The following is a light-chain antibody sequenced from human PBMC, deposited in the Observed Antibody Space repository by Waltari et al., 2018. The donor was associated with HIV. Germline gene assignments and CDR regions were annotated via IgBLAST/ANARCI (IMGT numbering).Light chain of an antibody. CDR1: SSDLIYYNY. J-gene: IGLJ3*02. V-gene: IGLV2-14*01. CDR3: SSYTSSSTWV. Sequence: QSALTQPASVSGSPGQSITISCTGTSSDLIYYNYVSLYQQHPGKAPKLMIYEVSNRPSGVSNRFSGSKSGNTASLTISGLQAEDEADYYCSSYTSSSTWVFGGGTKLTVL. CDR2: EVS.